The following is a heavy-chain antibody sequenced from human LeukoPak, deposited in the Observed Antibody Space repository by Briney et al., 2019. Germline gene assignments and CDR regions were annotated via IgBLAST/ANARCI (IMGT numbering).Heavy chain of an antibody. Sequence: GGSLRLSCSASGFSLSDYSMTWVRQAPGKGLEWVSSISSSSSYIYYADSVKGRFTISRDNAKNPLYLQMNSLRAEDTAVYYCARLYCGGDCYLPGWYFDLWGRGTLVTVSS. V-gene: IGHV3-21*01. J-gene: IGHJ2*01. CDR1: GFSLSDYS. CDR3: ARLYCGGDCYLPGWYFDL. D-gene: IGHD2-21*02. CDR2: ISSSSSYI.